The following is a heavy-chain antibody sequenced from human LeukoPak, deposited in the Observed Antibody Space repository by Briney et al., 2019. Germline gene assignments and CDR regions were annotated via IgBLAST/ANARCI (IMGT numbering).Heavy chain of an antibody. CDR3: ARELTPYFDY. CDR1: GYTFTGYY. CDR2: INPSGGST. V-gene: IGHV1-46*01. J-gene: IGHJ4*02. Sequence: ASVKVSCRASGYTFTGYYMHWVRQAPGQGLEWMGIINPSGGSTSYAQKFQGRVTMTRDTSTSTVYMELSSLRSEDTAVYYCARELTPYFDYWGQGTLVTVSS.